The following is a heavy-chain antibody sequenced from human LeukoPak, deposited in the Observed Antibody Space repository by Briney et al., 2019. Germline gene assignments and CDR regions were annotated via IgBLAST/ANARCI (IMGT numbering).Heavy chain of an antibody. V-gene: IGHV3-64D*06. D-gene: IGHD3-10*01. CDR2: IRFNGGST. J-gene: IGHJ4*02. CDR1: GFTFSRYA. CDR3: VKDGSGSYYTNYFDY. Sequence: GGSLRLSCSASGFTFSRYAMHWVRQAPGKGLEYVSAIRFNGGSTYYADSVKGRFTISRDNSKNTLYLQMSSLRAEDTAVYYCVKDGSGSYYTNYFDYWGQGTLVTVSS.